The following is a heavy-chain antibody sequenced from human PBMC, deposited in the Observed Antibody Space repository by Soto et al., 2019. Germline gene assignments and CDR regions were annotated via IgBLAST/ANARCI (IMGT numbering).Heavy chain of an antibody. J-gene: IGHJ6*02. Sequence: GALVKVSCKASGGTFSSYAISWLRQAPGQGLEWMGGIIPIFGTANYAQKFQGRVTITADKSTSTAYMELSSLRSEDTAVYYCASGAIFGVVNPYYYGMDVWVQGTTVTVSS. CDR3: ASGAIFGVVNPYYYGMDV. D-gene: IGHD3-3*01. CDR2: IIPIFGTA. CDR1: GGTFSSYA. V-gene: IGHV1-69*06.